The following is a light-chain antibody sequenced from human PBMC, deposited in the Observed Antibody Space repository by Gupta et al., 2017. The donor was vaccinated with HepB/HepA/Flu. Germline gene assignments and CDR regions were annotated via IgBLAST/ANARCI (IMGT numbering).Light chain of an antibody. CDR1: SSDVGGYNY. CDR2: DVS. V-gene: IGLV2-14*03. CDR3: SSYTSSSTWV. J-gene: IGLJ3*02. Sequence: QSALTQPASVSRSPGQPITISCTGTSSDVGGYNYVSWYQQHPGKAPKLMIYDVSNRPSGVSNRFSGSKSGNTASLTISGLQAEDEADYYCSSYTSSSTWVFGGGTKLTVL.